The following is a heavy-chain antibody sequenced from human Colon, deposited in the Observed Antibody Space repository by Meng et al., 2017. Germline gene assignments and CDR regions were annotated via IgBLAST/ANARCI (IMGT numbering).Heavy chain of an antibody. D-gene: IGHD6-19*01. CDR3: ARLIAGWPFYFDY. V-gene: IGHV4-61*01. CDR2: MFHSGTT. Sequence: QVQLQGSAPGLVRPSETLSLTCNVSGGSVSSGSHYWSWIRQPPGKGLEWIGYMFHSGTTKYNPSLKSRVSMSVDTTKNQFYLKLTSVTVADTAVFYCARLIAGWPFYFDYWGQGILVTVSS. J-gene: IGHJ4*02. CDR1: GGSVSSGSHY.